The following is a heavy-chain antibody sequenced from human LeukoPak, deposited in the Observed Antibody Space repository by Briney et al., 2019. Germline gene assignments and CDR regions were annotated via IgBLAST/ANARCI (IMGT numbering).Heavy chain of an antibody. CDR1: AYNLTEFS. CDR2: FDPEGSET. D-gene: IGHD4-17*01. J-gene: IGHJ4*02. CDR3: ATGVTTRKFPLFCYFDY. V-gene: IGHV1-24*01. Sequence: ASVKVFCTVSAYNLTEFSMHWVRQAPGKGRVGMGGFDPEGSETIFAEKFPGRITMTEDTSTDTVYIELSSLRSEDTAVYYCATGVTTRKFPLFCYFDYWGQGTLVTVSS.